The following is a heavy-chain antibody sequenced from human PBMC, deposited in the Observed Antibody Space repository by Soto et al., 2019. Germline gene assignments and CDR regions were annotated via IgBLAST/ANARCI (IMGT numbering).Heavy chain of an antibody. Sequence: PGGSLRLSCVVSGIPFIDAWMNWVRQAPGKGLEWVAVISYDGSNKYYADSVKGRFTISRDNSKNTLYLQMNSLRAEDTAVYYCARDGFAAMTQAPDYWGQGTLVTVSS. CDR2: ISYDGSNK. V-gene: IGHV3-30-3*01. J-gene: IGHJ4*02. D-gene: IGHD5-18*01. CDR3: ARDGFAAMTQAPDY. CDR1: GIPFIDAW.